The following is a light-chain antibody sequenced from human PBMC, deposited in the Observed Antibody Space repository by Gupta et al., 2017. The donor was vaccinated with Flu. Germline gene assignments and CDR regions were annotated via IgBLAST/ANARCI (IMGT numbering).Light chain of an antibody. V-gene: IGLV3-1*01. Sequence: QKPGPSLVLVIYQDTLRPSGMPARFSGSNSWTTATLTISWTQALDEAYYYCQALDSGTVVFGGGTKLTVL. CDR2: QDT. J-gene: IGLJ3*02. CDR3: QALDSGTVV.